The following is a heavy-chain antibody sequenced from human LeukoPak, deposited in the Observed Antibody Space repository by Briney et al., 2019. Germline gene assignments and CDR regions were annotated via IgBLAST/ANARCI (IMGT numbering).Heavy chain of an antibody. J-gene: IGHJ4*02. CDR2: IYSSGST. CDR1: GDSISSLY. CDR3: ARRRRYYDYIWGSYRYTGFDY. D-gene: IGHD3-16*02. Sequence: SETLSLTCSVSGDSISSLYWSWVRQPAGEGLEWIGRIYSSGSTNYNPSLKSRVIMSVDTSKNQFSLKLSSVTAADAAVYYCARRRRYYDYIWGSYRYTGFDYWGQGTLVTVSS. V-gene: IGHV4-4*07.